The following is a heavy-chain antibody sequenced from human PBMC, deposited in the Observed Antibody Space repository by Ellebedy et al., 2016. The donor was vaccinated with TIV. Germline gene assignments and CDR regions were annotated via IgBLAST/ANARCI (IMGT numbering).Heavy chain of an antibody. Sequence: AASVKVSCKASGFTFTKSAMQWVRQARGQRLEWIGWIVVGNGDTNYAQQFQARVTITRDMSTSTAYMELTSLRSEDTAIYYCAASLYYDILTGYYTEDYWGQGTLVTVSS. CDR1: GFTFTKSA. V-gene: IGHV1-58*02. J-gene: IGHJ4*02. CDR2: IVVGNGDT. CDR3: AASLYYDILTGYYTEDY. D-gene: IGHD3-9*01.